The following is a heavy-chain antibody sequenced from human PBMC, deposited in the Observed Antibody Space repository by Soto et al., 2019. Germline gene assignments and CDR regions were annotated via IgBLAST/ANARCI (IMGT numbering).Heavy chain of an antibody. Sequence: EVHLVESGGGLVKPGGSLRLSCAVSGFTFSSCTMNWVRQAPGKGLEWVSSISPSSGHIYYADSVKGRSTISRDNAKNSLFLQMNSLRGEDTAVYYCSGCSGGACPKNYGMDVWGQGTTVTVSS. CDR2: ISPSSGHI. J-gene: IGHJ6*02. D-gene: IGHD2-15*01. CDR1: GFTFSSCT. V-gene: IGHV3-21*06. CDR3: SGCSGGACPKNYGMDV.